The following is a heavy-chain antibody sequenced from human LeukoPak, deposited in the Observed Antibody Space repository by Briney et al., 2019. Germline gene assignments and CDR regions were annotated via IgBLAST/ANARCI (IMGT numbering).Heavy chain of an antibody. CDR2: IYHSGST. CDR1: GYSISSSYY. J-gene: IGHJ2*01. Sequence: KSSETLSLSIAVSGYSISSSYYWGWIRQPPGKGLEWIGSIYHSGSTSYNPSLKSRVTISVDTSNNQFSLKLSSVTAADTAVYYCARNESCAISAVVTAGWCFDPWGRGTLVTVSS. CDR3: ARNESCAISAVVTAGWCFDP. D-gene: IGHD6-13*01. V-gene: IGHV4-38-2*01.